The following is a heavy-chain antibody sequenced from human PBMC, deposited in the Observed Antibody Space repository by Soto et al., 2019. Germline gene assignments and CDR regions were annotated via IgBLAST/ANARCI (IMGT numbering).Heavy chain of an antibody. J-gene: IGHJ4*02. CDR3: ARGRSSWYRGYFDY. Sequence: VASVKVSCKASGYTFTSYGISWVRQAPGQGLEWMGWISAYNGNTNYAQKLQGRVTMTTDTSTSTAYMELRSLRSDDTAVYYCARGRSSWYRGYFDYWGQGTLVTVSS. D-gene: IGHD6-13*01. CDR2: ISAYNGNT. V-gene: IGHV1-18*01. CDR1: GYTFTSYG.